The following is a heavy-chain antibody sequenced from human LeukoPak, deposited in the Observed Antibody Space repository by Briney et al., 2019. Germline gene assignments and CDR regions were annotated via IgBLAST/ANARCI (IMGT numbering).Heavy chain of an antibody. CDR2: ISGSGGST. V-gene: IGHV3-23*01. Sequence: GGSLRLSCAASGFTFSSYAMSWVRQAPGQGLEWVSGISGSGGSTYYADFVKGRFTISRDKSKNTLYLQMNSLRAEDTAVYYCAKTSLYSNTWYDYWGQGTLVTVSS. D-gene: IGHD6-13*01. J-gene: IGHJ4*02. CDR3: AKTSLYSNTWYDY. CDR1: GFTFSSYA.